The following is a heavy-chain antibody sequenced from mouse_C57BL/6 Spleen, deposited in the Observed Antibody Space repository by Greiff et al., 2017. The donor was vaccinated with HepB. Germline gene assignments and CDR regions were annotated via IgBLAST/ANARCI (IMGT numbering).Heavy chain of an antibody. J-gene: IGHJ3*01. CDR2: IWSDGST. Sequence: QVQLKESGPGLVAPSQSLSITCTVSGFSLTSYGVHWVRQPPGKGLEWLVVIWSDGSTTYNSALKSRLSISKDNSKSQVFLKMNSLQTDDTAMYYCASSYDYDGAWFAYWGQGTLVTVSA. V-gene: IGHV2-6*03. D-gene: IGHD2-4*01. CDR3: ASSYDYDGAWFAY. CDR1: GFSLTSYG.